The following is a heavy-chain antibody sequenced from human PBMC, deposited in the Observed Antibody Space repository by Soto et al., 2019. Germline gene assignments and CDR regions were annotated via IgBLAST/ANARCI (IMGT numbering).Heavy chain of an antibody. CDR3: ARDRQMATIKYYYYGMDV. D-gene: IGHD5-12*01. V-gene: IGHV1-2*02. CDR2: INPNSGGT. CDR1: GYTFTGYY. J-gene: IGHJ6*02. Sequence: GASVKVSCKASGYTFTGYYMHWVRQAPGQGLEWMGWINPNSGGTNYAQKFQGRVTMTRDTSISTAYMELSSLRSEDTAVYYCARDRQMATIKYYYYGMDVWGQGTTVTVSS.